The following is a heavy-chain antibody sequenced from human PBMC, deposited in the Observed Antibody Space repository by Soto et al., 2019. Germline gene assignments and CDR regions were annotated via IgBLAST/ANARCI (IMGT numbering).Heavy chain of an antibody. CDR3: ATAGEGCSGGSCLPDRISFDY. V-gene: IGHV4-59*01. J-gene: IGHJ4*02. Sequence: PSETLSLTCTVSGGSISSYYWSWIRQPPGKGLEWIGYIYYSGSTNYNPSLKSRVTISVDTSKNQFSLKLSSVTAADTAVYYCATAGEGCSGGSCLPDRISFDYWGQGTLVTVSS. CDR2: IYYSGST. D-gene: IGHD2-15*01. CDR1: GGSISSYY.